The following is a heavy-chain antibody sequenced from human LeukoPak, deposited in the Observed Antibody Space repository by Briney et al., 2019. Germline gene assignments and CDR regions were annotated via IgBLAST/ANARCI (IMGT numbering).Heavy chain of an antibody. CDR1: GFTFSSYG. V-gene: IGHV3-30*03. D-gene: IGHD7-27*01. CDR3: ARPPALGAFDI. Sequence: GSLRLSCAASGFTFSSYGMHWVRQAPGKGLEWVAVISYDGSNKYYADSVKGRFTISRDNSKNTLYLQMNSLRAEDTAVYYCARPPALGAFDIWGQGTMVTVSS. CDR2: ISYDGSNK. J-gene: IGHJ3*02.